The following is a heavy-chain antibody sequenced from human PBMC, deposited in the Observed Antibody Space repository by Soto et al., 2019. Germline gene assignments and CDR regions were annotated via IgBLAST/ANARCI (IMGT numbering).Heavy chain of an antibody. CDR1: GGSISSSSYY. CDR3: ASTQGDFWSGYYLIRFDY. V-gene: IGHV4-39*01. CDR2: IYYSGST. J-gene: IGHJ4*02. D-gene: IGHD3-3*01. Sequence: SETLSLTCTVSGGSISSSSYYWGWIRQPPGKGLEWIGSIYYSGSTYYNPSLKSRVTISVDTSKNQFSLKLSSVTAADTAVYYCASTQGDFWSGYYLIRFDYWGQGTLVTVSS.